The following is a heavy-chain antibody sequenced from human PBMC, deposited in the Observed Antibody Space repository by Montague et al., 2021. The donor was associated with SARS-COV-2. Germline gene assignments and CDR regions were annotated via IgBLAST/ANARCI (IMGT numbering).Heavy chain of an antibody. D-gene: IGHD3-10*01. CDR3: ASFTMVRGAPGYGMDV. J-gene: IGHJ6*02. Sequence: SLRLSCAASGFTFSDCYMTWIRQAPGKGLEWLSYISTRSTYTNYADSVKGRFTISRDDAKNSLYLQMNSLRAEGTAVYYCASFTMVRGAPGYGMDVWGQGTTVTVSS. V-gene: IGHV3-11*03. CDR2: ISTRSTYT. CDR1: GFTFSDCY.